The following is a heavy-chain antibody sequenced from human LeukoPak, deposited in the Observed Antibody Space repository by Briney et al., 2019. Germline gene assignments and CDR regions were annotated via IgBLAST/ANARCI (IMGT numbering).Heavy chain of an antibody. V-gene: IGHV4-30-4*01. CDR2: ICYSGST. Sequence: SETLSLTCTVSGGSISSGDYYWSWIRQPPGKGLEWIGYICYSGSTYYNPSLKSRVTISVDTSKNQFSLKLSSVTAADTAVYYCARDEVLLWFGELSNYGMDVWGKGTTVTVSS. J-gene: IGHJ6*04. CDR3: ARDEVLLWFGELSNYGMDV. CDR1: GGSISSGDYY. D-gene: IGHD3-10*01.